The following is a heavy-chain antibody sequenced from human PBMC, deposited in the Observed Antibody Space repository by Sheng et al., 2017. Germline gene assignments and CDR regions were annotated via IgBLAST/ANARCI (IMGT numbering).Heavy chain of an antibody. CDR3: AREPYGDYYFDY. V-gene: IGHV3-33*01. CDR2: IWYDGSNK. CDR1: GFTFSSYG. Sequence: QVQLVESGGGVVQPGRSLRLSCAASGFTFSSYGMHWVRQAPGKGLEWVAVIWYDGSNKYYADSVKGRFTISRDNSKNTLYLQMNSLRAEDTAVYYCAREPYGDYYFDYWGQGTLVTV. J-gene: IGHJ4*02. D-gene: IGHD4-17*01.